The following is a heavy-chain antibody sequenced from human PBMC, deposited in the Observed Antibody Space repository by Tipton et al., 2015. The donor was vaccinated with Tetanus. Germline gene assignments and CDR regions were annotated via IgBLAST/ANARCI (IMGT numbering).Heavy chain of an antibody. CDR3: AKGVAPVWEWSFDL. J-gene: IGHJ2*01. CDR1: GFTSKSHY. Sequence: SLRLSCAASGFTSKSHYMHWVRQAPGKGLVWISRINPDGRRTNYADSVKGRFTISRDNSKNTLYLQMNSLRTEDTALYYCAKGVAPVWEWSFDLWGRGTLVTVSS. V-gene: IGHV3-74*01. CDR2: INPDGRRT. D-gene: IGHD3-3*01.